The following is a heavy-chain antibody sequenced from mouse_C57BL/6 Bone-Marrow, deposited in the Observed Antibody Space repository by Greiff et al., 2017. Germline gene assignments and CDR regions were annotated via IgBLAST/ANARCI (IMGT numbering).Heavy chain of an antibody. D-gene: IGHD2-1*01. J-gene: IGHJ2*01. CDR1: GFTFSSYG. V-gene: IGHV5-6*02. Sequence: VKLVESGGDLVKPGGSLKLSCAASGFTFSSYGMSWVRQTPDKRLEWVATISSGGSYTYYPDSVKGRFTISRDNAKNTLYLQMSSLKSEDTAMYYCARHLLCLFDYWGQGTTLTVSS. CDR2: ISSGGSYT. CDR3: ARHLLCLFDY.